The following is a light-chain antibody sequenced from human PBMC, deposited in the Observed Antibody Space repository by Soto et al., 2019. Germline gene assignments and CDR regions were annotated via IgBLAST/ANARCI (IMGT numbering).Light chain of an antibody. CDR1: SSDVGSYNL. Sequence: QSVLTQPASVSGSPGQSITISCTGTSSDVGSYNLVSWYQQHPGKAPKVMIYEGSKRPSGVSNRFSGSKSGNTASLTISGLQAEDEADYYCCSYIGSSTFVVFGGGTKVTVL. V-gene: IGLV2-23*03. CDR2: EGS. J-gene: IGLJ2*01. CDR3: CSYIGSSTFVV.